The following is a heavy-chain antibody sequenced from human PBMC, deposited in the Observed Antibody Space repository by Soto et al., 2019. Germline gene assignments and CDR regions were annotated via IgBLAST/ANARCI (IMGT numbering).Heavy chain of an antibody. CDR3: ARVFRPASTTSQAAHKSDI. CDR1: GFTFSSYA. D-gene: IGHD1-1*01. Sequence: GGSLRLSCAASGFTFSSYAMHWVRQAPGKGLDWVAVISYDGSNKYYADSVKGRFTISRDNSKNTLYLQMNSLRAEDTAVYYCARVFRPASTTSQAAHKSDIWGQGTMVTVSS. J-gene: IGHJ3*02. CDR2: ISYDGSNK. V-gene: IGHV3-30-3*01.